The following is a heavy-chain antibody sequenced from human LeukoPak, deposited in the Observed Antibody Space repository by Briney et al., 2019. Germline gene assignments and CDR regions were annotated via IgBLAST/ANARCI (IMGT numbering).Heavy chain of an antibody. D-gene: IGHD3-16*01. V-gene: IGHV5-51*01. CDR2: IYPGDSDI. CDR3: ARHYYDYVWGSYGIDY. CDR1: GYSFTSYW. J-gene: IGHJ4*02. Sequence: PGESLKISCKGSGYSFTSYWIGWVRQMPGKGLEWMGIIYPGDSDIRYSPSFQGQVTISADKSISTAYLQWSSLKASDTAMYYCARHYYDYVWGSYGIDYWDQGTLVTVSS.